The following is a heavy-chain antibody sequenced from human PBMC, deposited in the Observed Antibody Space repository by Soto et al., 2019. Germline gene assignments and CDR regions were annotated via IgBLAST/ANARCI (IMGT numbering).Heavy chain of an antibody. Sequence: QVQLVESGGGVVQPGRSLRLSCAASGFTFSSYGMHWVRQAPGKGLEWVAVIWYDGSNKYYADSVKGRFTISRDNSKNTLYLQMNSLRAEDTAVYYCARGGYDYPADFDYWGQGTLVTVSS. J-gene: IGHJ4*02. CDR3: ARGGYDYPADFDY. CDR2: IWYDGSNK. D-gene: IGHD4-17*01. CDR1: GFTFSSYG. V-gene: IGHV3-33*01.